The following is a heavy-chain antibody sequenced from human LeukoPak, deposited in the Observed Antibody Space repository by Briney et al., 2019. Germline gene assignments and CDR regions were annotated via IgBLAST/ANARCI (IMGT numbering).Heavy chain of an antibody. CDR2: ISRSGGST. D-gene: IGHD2-2*02. V-gene: IGHV3-23*01. CDR3: AKDLWGFVEVAAILDY. Sequence: GGSLRLSCAASGFTFSNYPMSWVRQAPGKGLEWVSAISRSGGSTAYADSVKGRFTISRDNSKNTLYLQMNSLRVEDTAVYYCAKDLWGFVEVAAILDYWGQGTLVTVSS. CDR1: GFTFSNYP. J-gene: IGHJ4*02.